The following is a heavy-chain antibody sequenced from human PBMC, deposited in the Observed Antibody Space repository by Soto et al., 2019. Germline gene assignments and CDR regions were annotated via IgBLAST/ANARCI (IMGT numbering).Heavy chain of an antibody. J-gene: IGHJ6*02. D-gene: IGHD5-12*01. CDR3: AREVNRGYDHLYYYYYGMDV. CDR1: GFTFSSYA. V-gene: IGHV3-30-3*01. Sequence: GGSLRLSCVASGFTFSSYAMHWVRQAPGKGLEWVAVISHDGSNKYYADSVKGRFTISRDNSKNTLYLQMNSLRAEDTAVYYCAREVNRGYDHLYYYYYGMDVWGQGTTVTVSS. CDR2: ISHDGSNK.